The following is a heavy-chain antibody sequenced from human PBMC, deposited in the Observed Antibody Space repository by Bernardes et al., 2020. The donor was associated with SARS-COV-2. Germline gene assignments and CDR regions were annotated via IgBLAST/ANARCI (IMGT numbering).Heavy chain of an antibody. V-gene: IGHV3-33*01. J-gene: IGHJ6*02. Sequence: GSLRLSCAASGFTFSSYGMHWVRQAPGKGLEWVAVIWYDGSNKYYADSVKGRFTISRDNSKNTLYLQMNSLRAEDTAVYYCARVGTMVRGRQYYYYGMDVWGQGTTVTVSS. CDR2: IWYDGSNK. CDR1: GFTFSSYG. CDR3: ARVGTMVRGRQYYYYGMDV. D-gene: IGHD3-10*01.